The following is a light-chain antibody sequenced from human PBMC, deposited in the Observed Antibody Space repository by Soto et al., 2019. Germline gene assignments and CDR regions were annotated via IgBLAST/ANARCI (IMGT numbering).Light chain of an antibody. CDR2: AAS. J-gene: IGKJ1*01. V-gene: IGKV1-6*01. CDR3: LQNFNFPWT. CDR1: QGLTDD. Sequence: AIQMTQSPSSLSASVGDRVTITCRASQGLTDDLGWYQQKPGKAPKLLIYAASSLQSGVPSRFSGSGSGTDFTLTISSLQPEDFATYYCLQNFNFPWTFGLGTKVDIK.